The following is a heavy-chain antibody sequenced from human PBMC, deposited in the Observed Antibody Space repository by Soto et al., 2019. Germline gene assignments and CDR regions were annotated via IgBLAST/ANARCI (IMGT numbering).Heavy chain of an antibody. CDR2: IYHSGST. CDR3: ARRNDYGEVNWLDP. J-gene: IGHJ5*02. Sequence: TLSLTCAVSGGSISSGGYSWSWIRQPPGKGLEWIGYIYHSGSTYYNPSLKSRVTISVDTSKNQFSLKLSSVTAADTAVYYCARRNDYGEVNWLDPWGQGTLVTVSS. V-gene: IGHV4-30-2*01. D-gene: IGHD4-17*01. CDR1: GGSISSGGYS.